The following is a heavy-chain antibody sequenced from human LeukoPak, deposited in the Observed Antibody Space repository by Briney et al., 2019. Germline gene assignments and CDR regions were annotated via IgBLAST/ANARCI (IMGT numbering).Heavy chain of an antibody. D-gene: IGHD3-10*01. J-gene: IGHJ4*02. CDR2: IYHSGST. CDR1: GGSISSSNW. V-gene: IGHV4-4*02. CDR3: ARAQLLWFGELLPHFDY. Sequence: SGTLSLTCAVSGGSISSSNWWSWVRQPPGKGLEWIGEIYHSGSTNYNPSLKSRATISVDKSKNQFSLKLGSVTAADTAVYYCARAQLLWFGELLPHFDYWGQGTLVTVSS.